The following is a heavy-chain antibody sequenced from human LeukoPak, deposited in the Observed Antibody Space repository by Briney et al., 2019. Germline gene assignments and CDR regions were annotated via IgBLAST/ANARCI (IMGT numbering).Heavy chain of an antibody. Sequence: SETLSLTCAVYGGSFSGYYWSWIRHPPGKGLEWIGEINHSGSTNYNPSLKSRVTISVDTSKNQFSLKLSSVTAADTAVYYCARGPPITIFGVVMNRPKRGTRGWFDPWGQGTLVTVSS. CDR2: INHSGST. CDR1: GGSFSGYY. D-gene: IGHD3-3*01. J-gene: IGHJ5*02. V-gene: IGHV4-34*01. CDR3: ARGPPITIFGVVMNRPKRGTRGWFDP.